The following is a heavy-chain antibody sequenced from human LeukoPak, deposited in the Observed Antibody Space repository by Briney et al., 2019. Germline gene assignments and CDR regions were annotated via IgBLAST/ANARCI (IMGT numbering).Heavy chain of an antibody. CDR2: IKQDGSEK. D-gene: IGHD3-10*01. V-gene: IGHV3-7*01. Sequence: GGSLRLSCAASGFTFSSYWMSWVRQAPGKGLEWVANIKQDGSEKYYVDSVKGRFTISRDNAKNSLYLQMNSLRAEDTAVYYCARPPITMVRGVIITAFGFDYWGQGTLVTVSS. J-gene: IGHJ4*02. CDR3: ARPPITMVRGVIITAFGFDY. CDR1: GFTFSSYW.